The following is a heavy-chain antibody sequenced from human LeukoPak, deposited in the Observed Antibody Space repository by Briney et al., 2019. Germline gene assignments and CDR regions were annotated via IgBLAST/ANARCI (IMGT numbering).Heavy chain of an antibody. CDR1: GYTFTGYY. V-gene: IGHV1-2*06. CDR2: INPNSGGT. Sequence: ASVKVSCKASGYTFTGYYMHWVRQAPGQGLEWMGRINPNSGGTNYAQKFQGRVTVTRDTSISTAYMELSRLRSDDTAVYYCARGSTSPPGSSSSDSNWFDPWGQGTLVTVSS. CDR3: ARGSTSPPGSSSSDSNWFDP. J-gene: IGHJ5*02. D-gene: IGHD6-13*01.